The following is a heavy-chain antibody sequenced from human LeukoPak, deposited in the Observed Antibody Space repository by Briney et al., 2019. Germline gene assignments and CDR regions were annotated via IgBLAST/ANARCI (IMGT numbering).Heavy chain of an antibody. CDR3: ARDGYNRFDY. D-gene: IGHD5-24*01. CDR1: GYTFSGYY. CDR2: IIPILGIA. V-gene: IGHV1-69*04. J-gene: IGHJ4*02. Sequence: GASVKVSCKASGYTFSGYYMHWVRQAPGQGLEWMGRIIPILGIANYAQKFQGRVTITADKSTSTAYMELSSLRSEDTAVYYCARDGYNRFDYWGQGTLVTVSS.